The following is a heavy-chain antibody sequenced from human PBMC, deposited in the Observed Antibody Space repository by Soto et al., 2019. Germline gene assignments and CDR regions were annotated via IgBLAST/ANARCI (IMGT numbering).Heavy chain of an antibody. J-gene: IGHJ4*02. D-gene: IGHD2-2*01. CDR3: VKDQYCSSTSCYAGFAY. CDR1: GFTFSSYA. CDR2: ISGSGGST. V-gene: IGHV3-23*01. Sequence: PGGSLRLSCATSGFTFSSYAMSWVRQTPGKGLEWVSSISGSGGSTNHVDSVKGRFTISRDGSKNTLYLQMNSLRVEDTAIYYCVKDQYCSSTSCYAGFAYWGQGTLVTVSS.